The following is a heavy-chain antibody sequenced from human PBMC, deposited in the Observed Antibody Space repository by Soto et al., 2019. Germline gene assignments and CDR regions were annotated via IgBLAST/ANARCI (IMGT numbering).Heavy chain of an antibody. V-gene: IGHV3-30*18. CDR1: GFTFSSYG. D-gene: IGHD3-10*01. Sequence: QVQLVESGGGVVQPGRSLRVSCAASGFTFSSYGMHWVRQAPGKGLEWVAAISHDGGDIYYADSVKGRLTVSRDNTKSTLFLLMNSLRAEDTAVYYCAKTPRGRYYTSNFDSWGQGTLVTVSS. CDR2: ISHDGGDI. J-gene: IGHJ4*02. CDR3: AKTPRGRYYTSNFDS.